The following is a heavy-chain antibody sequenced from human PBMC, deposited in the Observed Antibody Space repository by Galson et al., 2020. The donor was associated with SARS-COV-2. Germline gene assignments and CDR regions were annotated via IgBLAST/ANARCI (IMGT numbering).Heavy chain of an antibody. V-gene: IGHV3-30*18. J-gene: IGHJ3*01. CDR1: GFTVNSYA. CDR2: ISNDETNK. CDR3: AKALSGLELLRPFEP. Sequence: PGGSLRLSCAASGFTVNSYALHWVRHAPGKGLEWVAVISNDETNKYYADSVKDRFTISRDNSRNTLYLQMNSLRPEATAGYYCAKALSGLELLRPFEPGGHGNMLIGSS. D-gene: IGHD1-26*01.